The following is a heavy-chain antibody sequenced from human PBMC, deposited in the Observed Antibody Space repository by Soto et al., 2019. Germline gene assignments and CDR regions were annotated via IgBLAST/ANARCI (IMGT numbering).Heavy chain of an antibody. D-gene: IGHD6-13*01. CDR2: IIPIYGTA. J-gene: IGHJ3*01. Sequence: QVQLVQSGAEVKKPGSSVKVSCKASGGTFSSYAISWVLQAPGQGLEWMGGIIPIYGTANYAQKFQGRVRITADESKSTAYKELSSLRSEGTAVYYCARTYSRSWSNAFDLWGQGTMVTVSS. CDR3: ARTYSRSWSNAFDL. CDR1: GGTFSSYA. V-gene: IGHV1-69*01.